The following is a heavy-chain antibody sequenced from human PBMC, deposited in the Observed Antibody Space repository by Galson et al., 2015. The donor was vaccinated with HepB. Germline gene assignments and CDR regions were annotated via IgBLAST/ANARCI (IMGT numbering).Heavy chain of an antibody. CDR2: IYSGGST. V-gene: IGHV3-66*01. CDR3: SRDREGYYGSGSYYDAVDI. CDR1: GFTISSNY. D-gene: IGHD3-10*01. J-gene: IGHJ3*02. Sequence: SLRLSCAASGFTISSNYMSWVRQAPGKGLEWVAVIYSGGSTYYADSVKGRFTISRDKSKNTLYLQMNNLRAEDTAVYYCSRDREGYYGSGSYYDAVDIWGQGTMVTVSS.